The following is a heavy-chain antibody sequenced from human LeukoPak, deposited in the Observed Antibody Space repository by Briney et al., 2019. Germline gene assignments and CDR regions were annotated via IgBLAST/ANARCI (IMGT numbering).Heavy chain of an antibody. Sequence: ASVKVSCKASGYTFTGYYMHWVRHAPGQGLEWMGWINPNSGGTNYAQKFQGRVTMTRDTSISTAYMELSRLRSDDTAVYYCARDTGDTVTQYYYYYYMDVWGKGTTVTVSS. CDR2: INPNSGGT. V-gene: IGHV1-2*02. CDR1: GYTFTGYY. CDR3: ARDTGDTVTQYYYYYYMDV. D-gene: IGHD4-17*01. J-gene: IGHJ6*03.